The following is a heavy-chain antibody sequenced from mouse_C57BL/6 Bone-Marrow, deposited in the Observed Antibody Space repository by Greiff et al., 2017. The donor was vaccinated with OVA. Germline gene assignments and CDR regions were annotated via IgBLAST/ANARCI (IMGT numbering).Heavy chain of an antibody. CDR3: TTGAYYSNVCFDY. D-gene: IGHD2-5*01. CDR2: IDPENGDT. J-gene: IGHJ2*01. CDR1: GFNIKDDY. V-gene: IGHV14-4*01. Sequence: VQLKQSGAELVRPGASVKLSCTASGFNIKDDYMHWVKQRPEQGLEWIGWIDPENGDTEYASKFQGKATITADTPSNTAYLQLSSLTSEDTAVYYCTTGAYYSNVCFDYWGQGTTLTVSS.